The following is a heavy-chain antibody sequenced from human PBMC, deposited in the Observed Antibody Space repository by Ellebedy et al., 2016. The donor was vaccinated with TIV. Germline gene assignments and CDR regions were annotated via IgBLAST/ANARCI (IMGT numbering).Heavy chain of an antibody. Sequence: MPSETLSLTCTVSGGSISPYYWSWIRQPPGKGLEWIGYISYSGSTNYNPSLQSRVTISVDTSKNQFSLKLSDVTAADTAVYYCASTGYSSSWSPRLDYWGQGTLVTVSS. CDR2: ISYSGST. J-gene: IGHJ4*02. CDR1: GGSISPYY. V-gene: IGHV4-59*08. CDR3: ASTGYSSSWSPRLDY. D-gene: IGHD6-13*01.